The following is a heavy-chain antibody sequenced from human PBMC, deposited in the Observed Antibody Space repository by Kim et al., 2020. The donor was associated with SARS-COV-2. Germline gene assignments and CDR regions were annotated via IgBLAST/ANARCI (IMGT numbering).Heavy chain of an antibody. J-gene: IGHJ4*02. V-gene: IGHV3-9*01. Sequence: GGSLRLSCAASGFTFDDYAMHWVRQAPGKGLEWVSGISWNSGSIGYADSVKGRFTISRDNAKNSLYLQMNSLRAEDTALYYCAKAADPKWELPNYFDYWGQGTLVTVSS. CDR3: AKAADPKWELPNYFDY. D-gene: IGHD1-26*01. CDR2: ISWNSGSI. CDR1: GFTFDDYA.